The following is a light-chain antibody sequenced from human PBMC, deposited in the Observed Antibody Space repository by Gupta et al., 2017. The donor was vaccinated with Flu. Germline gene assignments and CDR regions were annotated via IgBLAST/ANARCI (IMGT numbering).Light chain of an antibody. Sequence: RATINCKSSQSVLYSSNNKNYLAWYQQKPGQPPKLLIYWASTRESGVPDRFSGSGSGTDFTLTISGLQAEDVAVYYCQQYYSTPRTFGQGTKVEIK. CDR3: QQYYSTPRT. V-gene: IGKV4-1*01. J-gene: IGKJ1*01. CDR2: WAS. CDR1: QSVLYSSNNKNY.